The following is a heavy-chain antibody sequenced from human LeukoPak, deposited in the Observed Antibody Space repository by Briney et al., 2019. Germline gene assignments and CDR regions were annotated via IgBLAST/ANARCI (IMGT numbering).Heavy chain of an antibody. V-gene: IGHV4-31*03. CDR2: IYYSGST. CDR1: GGSISSGGYY. J-gene: IGHJ4*02. Sequence: SETLSLTCTVSGGSISSGGYYWSWIRQHPGKALEWIGYIYYSGSTYYNPSLKSRVTISVDTSKNQFSLKLSSVTAADTAVYYCARVRRTRSFDYWGQGTLVTVSS. D-gene: IGHD1-7*01. CDR3: ARVRRTRSFDY.